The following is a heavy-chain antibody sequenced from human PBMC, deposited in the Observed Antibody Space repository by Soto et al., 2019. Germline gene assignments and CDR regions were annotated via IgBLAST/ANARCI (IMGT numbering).Heavy chain of an antibody. V-gene: IGHV3-66*01. D-gene: IGHD4-4*01. CDR3: ARGLVAPVTTPNLDY. CDR1: GFTVSSNY. Sequence: PGGSLRLSCAASGFTVSSNYMSWVRQAPGKGLEWVSVIYSGGSTYYADSVKGRFTISRDNSKNTLYLQMNSLRAEDTAVYYCARGLVAPVTTPNLDYWGQATLVTVSS. J-gene: IGHJ4*02. CDR2: IYSGGST.